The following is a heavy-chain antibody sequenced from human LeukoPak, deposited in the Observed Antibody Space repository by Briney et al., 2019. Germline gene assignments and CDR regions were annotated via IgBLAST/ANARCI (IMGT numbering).Heavy chain of an antibody. CDR2: ISWNSGSI. J-gene: IGHJ4*02. V-gene: IGHV3-9*01. CDR3: ARDKSCAS. D-gene: IGHD3-16*01. CDR1: GFTFDDYA. Sequence: GGSLRLSCAASGFTFDDYAMHWVRQAPGKGLEWASGISWNSGSIGYADSVKGRFTISRDNAKNSLYLQMNSLRAEDTAVYFCARDKSCASWGQGTLVTVSS.